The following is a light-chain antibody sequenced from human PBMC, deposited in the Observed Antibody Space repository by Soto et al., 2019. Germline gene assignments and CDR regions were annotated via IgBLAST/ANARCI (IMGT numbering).Light chain of an antibody. V-gene: IGKV3-11*01. CDR1: QSVSNY. Sequence: EIVLTQSPATLSLSPGERATLSCRASQSVSNYLAWYQQKPGQAPRLLIYDAAKKAHAIPARFSGSGSGTDFTLTISSLEPEDFAVYYCQHRSNWRPGHTFGQGTKLEIK. CDR2: DAA. CDR3: QHRSNWRPGHT. J-gene: IGKJ2*01.